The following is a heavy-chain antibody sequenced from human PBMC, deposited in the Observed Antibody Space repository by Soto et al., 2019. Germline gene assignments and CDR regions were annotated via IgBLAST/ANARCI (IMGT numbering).Heavy chain of an antibody. D-gene: IGHD2-8*01. V-gene: IGHV1-58*01. CDR2: IVVGSGNT. CDR3: ARGDSTDCSNGVCSFFYNHDMDV. J-gene: IGHJ6*02. CDR1: GFTFTSSA. Sequence: PSVKVSCKASGFTFTSSAVQWVRQARGQRLEWIGWIVVGSGNTNYAQKFQERVTMTTDTSISTASMELTRLTSDDTAIYYCARGDSTDCSNGVCSFFYNHDMDVWGQGTTVTVSS.